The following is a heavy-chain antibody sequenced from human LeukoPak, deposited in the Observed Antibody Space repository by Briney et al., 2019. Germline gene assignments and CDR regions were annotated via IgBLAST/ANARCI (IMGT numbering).Heavy chain of an antibody. J-gene: IGHJ1*01. D-gene: IGHD1-26*01. CDR1: GFTFSSYG. V-gene: IGHV3-30*18. Sequence: PGGSLRLSCAATGFTFSSYGMHWVRQAPGKGLEWVAVISYDGSNKYYADSVKGRFTISRDNSKNTLYLQMNSLRAEDTAVYYCAKGSGGSLVGHWGQGTLVTVSS. CDR3: AKGSGGSLVGH. CDR2: ISYDGSNK.